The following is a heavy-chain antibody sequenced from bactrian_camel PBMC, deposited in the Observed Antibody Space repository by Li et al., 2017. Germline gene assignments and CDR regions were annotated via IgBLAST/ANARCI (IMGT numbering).Heavy chain of an antibody. D-gene: IGHD6*01. Sequence: VQLVESGGGSVQAGGSLRLSCAASGYTYSTNCMGWFRQAPGQEREGVANIDIRGGTTYYAGSVKGRFTISIGNAKNTMYLQMNNLKPEDTASYYCASLNPGGDCGGWLKSPPNKYSQGTQVTVS. V-gene: IGHV3S35*01. CDR1: GYTYSTNC. CDR2: IDIRGGTT. J-gene: IGHJ4*01.